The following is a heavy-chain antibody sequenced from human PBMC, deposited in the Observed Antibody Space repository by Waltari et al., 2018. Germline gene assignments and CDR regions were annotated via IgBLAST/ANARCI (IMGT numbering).Heavy chain of an antibody. V-gene: IGHV3-7*01. CDR3: ARWNYGFDV. D-gene: IGHD1-1*01. J-gene: IGHJ3*01. CDR1: GVPFNRMY. CDR2: MNPDGSRK. Sequence: DVQLAESGGGLVQPGGSLRLSCAASGVPFNRMYMTWVRQAPGKGLEWVAGMNPDGSRKDYVDSVEGRFTISRDNAKNSLFLEMNSLRAEDTAFYHCARWNYGFDVWGQGTLVTVSS.